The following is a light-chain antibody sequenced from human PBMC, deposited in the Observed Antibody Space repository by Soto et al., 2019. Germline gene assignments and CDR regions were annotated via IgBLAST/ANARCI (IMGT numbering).Light chain of an antibody. CDR1: QSVSSSY. Sequence: EIVLTQSPGTLSLSPGERATLSCRASQSVSSSYLAWYQQKPGQAPRLLIYGASSRATGIPYRFSGSGSGTDFTLTISRLEPEDFAVYYCQQYGSSLTWTFGQGTKVEIK. J-gene: IGKJ1*01. CDR3: QQYGSSLTWT. CDR2: GAS. V-gene: IGKV3-20*01.